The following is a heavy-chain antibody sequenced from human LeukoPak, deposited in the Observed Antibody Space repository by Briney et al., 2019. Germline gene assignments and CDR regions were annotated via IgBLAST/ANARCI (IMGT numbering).Heavy chain of an antibody. CDR2: INTNSGGT. CDR1: GNTYTDYY. J-gene: IGHJ3*01. Sequence: GASVKVSCEASGNTYTDYYLNWVRQAPGQGLEWVGWINTNSGGTRYAQKFQGRVTMTRDTSISTAYLELSGLTSDDTAVYYCARGYPNYYGPWGQGTTVTVSS. V-gene: IGHV1-2*02. D-gene: IGHD3-10*01. CDR3: ARGYPNYYGP.